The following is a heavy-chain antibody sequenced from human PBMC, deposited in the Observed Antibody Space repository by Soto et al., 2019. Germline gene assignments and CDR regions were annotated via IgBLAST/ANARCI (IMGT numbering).Heavy chain of an antibody. CDR2: IRSKANSYAT. CDR1: GFTFSGSA. J-gene: IGHJ3*02. CDR3: TGHDESAFDI. V-gene: IGHV3-73*01. Sequence: PGGSLRLSCAASGFTFSGSAMHWVRQASGKGLEWVGRIRSKANSYATAYAASVKGRFTISRDDSKNTAYLQMNSLKTEDTAVYYCTGHDESAFDIWGQGTMVTVSS.